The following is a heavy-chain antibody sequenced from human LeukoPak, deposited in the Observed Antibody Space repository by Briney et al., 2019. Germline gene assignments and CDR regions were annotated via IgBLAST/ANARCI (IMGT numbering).Heavy chain of an antibody. CDR1: GGSIRSDSYY. V-gene: IGHV4-61*02. J-gene: IGHJ4*02. D-gene: IGHD3-16*01. CDR2: MYTSGST. CDR3: VREGYDYGDY. Sequence: SQTLSLTXSVSGGSIRSDSYYWSWIRQPAGKGLEWIGRMYTSGSTNYNPSLKSRVTISADTSKNQFSLRLTSVTAADTAVYYCVREGYDYGDYWGQGTLVTVSS.